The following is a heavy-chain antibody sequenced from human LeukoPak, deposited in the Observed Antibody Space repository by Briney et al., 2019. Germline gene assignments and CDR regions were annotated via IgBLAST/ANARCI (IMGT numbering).Heavy chain of an antibody. D-gene: IGHD3/OR15-3a*01. CDR1: GFTFSNSW. J-gene: IGHJ4*02. Sequence: PGGSLRLSCVASGFTFSNSWMNWVRQTPGRGLEWVANIKPDGRQKYYVDSVKGRFTISGDNAKNSLYLQMNSLRAEDTAVYYCASTPADFTDFWGQGTLVTVSS. CDR2: IKPDGRQK. V-gene: IGHV3-7*02. CDR3: ASTPADFTDF.